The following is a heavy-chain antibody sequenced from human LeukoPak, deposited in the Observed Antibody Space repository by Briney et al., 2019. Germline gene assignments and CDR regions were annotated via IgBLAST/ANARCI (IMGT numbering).Heavy chain of an antibody. V-gene: IGHV1-18*01. CDR1: GYTFTSYG. D-gene: IGHD3-22*01. CDR2: ISAYNGNT. J-gene: IGHJ3*02. CDR3: ARAISRRSSGYYYVSYGDAFDI. Sequence: ASVKVSCKASGYTFTSYGISWVRQAPGQGLEWMGWISAYNGNTNYAQKLQGRVTMTTDTSTSTAYMELRSLRSDDTAVYYCARAISRRSSGYYYVSYGDAFDIWGQGTMVTVSS.